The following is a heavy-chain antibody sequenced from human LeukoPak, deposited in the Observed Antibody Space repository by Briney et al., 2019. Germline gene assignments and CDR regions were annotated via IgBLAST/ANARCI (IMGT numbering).Heavy chain of an antibody. Sequence: ASVKVSXKASGYTFTSYDINWVRQATGQGLEWMGWTNPNSGNTGYAQKFQGRVTMTRNTSISTAYMELSSLRSEDTAVYYCARMSSSWYSTSYDYWGQGTLVTVSS. CDR2: TNPNSGNT. CDR1: GYTFTSYD. V-gene: IGHV1-8*01. D-gene: IGHD6-13*01. J-gene: IGHJ4*02. CDR3: ARMSSSWYSTSYDY.